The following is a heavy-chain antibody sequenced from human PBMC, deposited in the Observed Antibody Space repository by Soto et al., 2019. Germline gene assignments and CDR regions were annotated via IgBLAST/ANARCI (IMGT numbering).Heavy chain of an antibody. CDR2: IWYDGSNK. J-gene: IGHJ4*02. V-gene: IGHV3-33*01. D-gene: IGHD6-19*01. CDR3: ARYRSGWYFDY. CDR1: GFTFSSYG. Sequence: QVQLVESGGGVVQPGRSLRLSCAASGFTFSSYGMHWVRQAPGKGLEWVAVIWYDGSNKYYADSVKGRFTISRDNSKNTLYLQMNSLRAEDTAVYYCARYRSGWYFDYWGQGTLVTVSS.